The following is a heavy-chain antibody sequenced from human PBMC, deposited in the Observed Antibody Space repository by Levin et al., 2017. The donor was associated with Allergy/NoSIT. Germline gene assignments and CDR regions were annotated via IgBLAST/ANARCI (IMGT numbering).Heavy chain of an antibody. V-gene: IGHV1-69*01. D-gene: IGHD1-26*01. CDR1: GGTFSSYT. CDR3: STSTIGGYYGLDV. CDR2: TMSIVGTT. Sequence: KISCEASGGTFSSYTITWVRQAPGRGLGWMGGTMSIVGTTNYAQRFQDRVTITADESTSTAYMELSSLRSEDTALYYCSTSTIGGYYGLDVWGQGTTVTVSS. J-gene: IGHJ6*02.